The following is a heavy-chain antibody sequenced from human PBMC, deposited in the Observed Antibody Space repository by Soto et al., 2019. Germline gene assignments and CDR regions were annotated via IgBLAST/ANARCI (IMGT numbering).Heavy chain of an antibody. CDR1: GFTFSTYT. CDR3: AREITGYGSLTYFDY. J-gene: IGHJ4*02. D-gene: IGHD3-10*01. Sequence: EVQLVGSGGGLVKPGGSLRLSCAASGFTFSTYTMNWVRQAPGKGLEWVSSISSSSSYTYYADSVKGRFTISRDNAKNSLYLQMNSLRAEDTAVYYCAREITGYGSLTYFDYWGQGTLVTVSS. V-gene: IGHV3-21*01. CDR2: ISSSSSYT.